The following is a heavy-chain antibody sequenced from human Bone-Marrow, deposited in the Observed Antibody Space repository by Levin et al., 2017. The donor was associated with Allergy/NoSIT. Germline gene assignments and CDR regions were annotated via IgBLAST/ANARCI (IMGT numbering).Heavy chain of an antibody. CDR1: GFTFDDYA. Sequence: SLKISCAASGFTFDDYAMHWVRQAPGKGLEWVSGISWNSGSIGYADSVKGRFTISRDNAKNSLYLQMNSLRAEDTALYYCAKDNGGGGYCSSTSCYSGGLFDYWGQGTLVTVSS. D-gene: IGHD2-2*02. J-gene: IGHJ4*02. CDR2: ISWNSGSI. V-gene: IGHV3-9*01. CDR3: AKDNGGGGYCSSTSCYSGGLFDY.